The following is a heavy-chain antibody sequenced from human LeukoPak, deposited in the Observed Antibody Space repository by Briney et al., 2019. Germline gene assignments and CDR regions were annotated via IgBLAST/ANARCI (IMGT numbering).Heavy chain of an antibody. CDR3: ARGANLIVLVTDDAFDI. CDR1: GYTFKCYY. J-gene: IGHJ3*02. CDR2: MNPNSGGT. D-gene: IGHD3-22*01. V-gene: IGHV1-2*02. Sequence: GASVKVSCKTSGYTFKCYYIHWVRQAPGQGLEWMGWMNPNSGGTNYAQKFQGRVTMTRDTSISTAYMELSSLRSDDTAVYYCARGANLIVLVTDDAFDIWGQGTMVTVSS.